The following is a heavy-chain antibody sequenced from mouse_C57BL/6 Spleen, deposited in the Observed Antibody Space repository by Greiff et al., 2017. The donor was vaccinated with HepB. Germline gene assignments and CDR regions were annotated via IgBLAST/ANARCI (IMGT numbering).Heavy chain of an antibody. CDR2: INPYNGDT. J-gene: IGHJ1*03. CDR1: GYSFTGYF. D-gene: IGHD2-3*01. V-gene: IGHV1-20*01. Sequence: VQLKQSGPELVKPGDSVKISCKASGYSFTGYFMNWVMQSHGKSLEWIGRINPYNGDTFYNQKFKGKATLTVDKSSSTAHMELRSLTSEDSAVYYCARERNGYYEWYFDVWGTGTTVTVSS. CDR3: ARERNGYYEWYFDV.